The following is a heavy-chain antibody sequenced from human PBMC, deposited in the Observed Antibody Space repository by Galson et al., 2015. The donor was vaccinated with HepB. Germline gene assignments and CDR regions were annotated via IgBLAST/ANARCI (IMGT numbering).Heavy chain of an antibody. CDR2: CSGSGGSR. Sequence: SLRLSCAASGFTFSSYGMSWVRQAPGEGLEWVPGCSGSGGSRYEADSVKGRFTIPRDNAKNTLYLQMNSLRAEDTAVYYCAKEGPAFDIWGQGTMVTVSS. J-gene: IGHJ3*02. CDR1: GFTFSSYG. CDR3: AKEGPAFDI. V-gene: IGHV3-23*01.